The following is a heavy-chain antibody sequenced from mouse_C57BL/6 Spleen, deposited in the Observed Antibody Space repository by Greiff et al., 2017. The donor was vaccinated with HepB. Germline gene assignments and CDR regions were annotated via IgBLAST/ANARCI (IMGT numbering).Heavy chain of an antibody. D-gene: IGHD1-1*01. CDR3: AREDYYYGSSPWFAY. Sequence: QVHVKQSGAELVKPGASVKLSCKASGYTFTSYWMHWVKQRPGQGLEWIGMIHPNSGSTNYNEKFKSKATLTVDKSSSTAYMQLSSLTSEDSAVYYCAREDYYYGSSPWFAYWGQGTLVTVSA. V-gene: IGHV1-64*01. J-gene: IGHJ3*01. CDR1: GYTFTSYW. CDR2: IHPNSGST.